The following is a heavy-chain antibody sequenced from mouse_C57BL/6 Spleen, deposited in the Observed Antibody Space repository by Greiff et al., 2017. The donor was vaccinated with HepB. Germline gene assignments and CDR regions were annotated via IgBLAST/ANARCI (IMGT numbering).Heavy chain of an antibody. V-gene: IGHV6-3*01. D-gene: IGHD2-4*01. CDR2: IRLKSDNYAT. CDR1: GFTFSNYW. Sequence: DVQLQESGGGLVQPGGSMKLSCVASGFTFSNYWMNWVRQSPEKGLEWVAQIRLKSDNYATHYAESVKGRFTISRDDSKSSVYLQMNNLRAEDTGIYYCTVVDYEFAYWGQGTLVTVSA. CDR3: TVVDYEFAY. J-gene: IGHJ3*01.